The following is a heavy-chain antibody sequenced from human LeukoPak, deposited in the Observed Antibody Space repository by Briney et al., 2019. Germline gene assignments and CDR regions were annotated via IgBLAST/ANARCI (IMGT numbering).Heavy chain of an antibody. CDR1: GYTFTSYD. Sequence: ASVKVSCKASGYTFTSYDINWVRQATGQGLEWMGWMNPNSGNTGYAQKFQGRVTMTTDTSTSTAYMELRSLRSDDTAVYYCARTPAGKTYYYGSGSPKMDYWGQGTLVTVSS. CDR2: MNPNSGNT. J-gene: IGHJ4*02. D-gene: IGHD3-10*01. V-gene: IGHV1-8*02. CDR3: ARTPAGKTYYYGSGSPKMDY.